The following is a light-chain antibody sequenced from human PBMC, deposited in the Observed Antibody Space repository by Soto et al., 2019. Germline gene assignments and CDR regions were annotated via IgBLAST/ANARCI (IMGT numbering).Light chain of an antibody. CDR1: ESLYTY. CDR2: DTS. J-gene: IGKJ4*01. CDR3: QNYNYWPPAT. V-gene: IGKV3-11*01. Sequence: EIVLTQSPATLSLSPGERATLSCRASESLYTYLAWFQQKPGQAPRLLIFDTSRRATGVPARFSGSGAGTDYTLTISSLEPEDFAVYYCQNYNYWPPATFGGGTKVDIK.